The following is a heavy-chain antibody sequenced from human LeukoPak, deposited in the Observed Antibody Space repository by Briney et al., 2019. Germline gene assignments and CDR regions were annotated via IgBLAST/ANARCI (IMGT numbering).Heavy chain of an antibody. V-gene: IGHV1-69*06. J-gene: IGHJ5*02. D-gene: IGHD1-14*01. Sequence: SVKVSCKASGGTFSSYTISWVRQAPGQGLEWMGGIIPNFGTPNYAQKFQGRVTITADKSTSTAYMELSSLRSEDTAVYYCARVLITSANWFDPWGQGTLVTVSS. CDR3: ARVLITSANWFDP. CDR2: IIPNFGTP. CDR1: GGTFSSYT.